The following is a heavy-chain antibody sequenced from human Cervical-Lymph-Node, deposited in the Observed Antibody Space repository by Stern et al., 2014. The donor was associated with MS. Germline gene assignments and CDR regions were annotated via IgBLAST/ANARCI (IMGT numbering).Heavy chain of an antibody. J-gene: IGHJ4*02. Sequence: EVHLVESGGGLVKPGGSLRLSCAASGFTFSHYSMNWVRQAPGKGLEWVSSISRSTNFIYYADSVKGRFTISRDNANNSLYLQMNSLRVEDTAVYYCARGGGVEADYWGQGTLVTVSS. D-gene: IGHD3-10*01. CDR3: ARGGGVEADY. V-gene: IGHV3-21*06. CDR1: GFTFSHYS. CDR2: ISRSTNFI.